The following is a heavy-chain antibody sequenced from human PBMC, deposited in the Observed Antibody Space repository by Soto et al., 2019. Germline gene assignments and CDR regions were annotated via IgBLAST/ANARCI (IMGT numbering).Heavy chain of an antibody. J-gene: IGHJ4*02. V-gene: IGHV3-23*01. CDR2: ISGSGIST. Sequence: PGGSLRLSCAASGITFSSYALNWVRQAPGKGLERVSGISGSGISTYYADSVKGRFTISRDNSKNTLYLQMNSLRAEDTAVYYCAREFSGESFDYWGQGTLVTVSS. CDR1: GITFSSYA. CDR3: AREFSGESFDY. D-gene: IGHD2-21*01.